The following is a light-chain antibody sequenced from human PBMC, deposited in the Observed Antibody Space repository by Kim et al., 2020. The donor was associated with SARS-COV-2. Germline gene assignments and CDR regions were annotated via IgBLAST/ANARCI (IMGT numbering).Light chain of an antibody. CDR3: NSRDSNNNVL. CDR1: SLRSYY. CDR2: GKN. J-gene: IGLJ2*01. Sequence: VALGQTVRITCQGDSLRSYYATWYQQKPGQAPILVIYGKNNRPSGIPDRFSGSSSGNAASLTITGTQAGDEADYYCNSRDSNNNVLFGGGTRLTVL. V-gene: IGLV3-19*01.